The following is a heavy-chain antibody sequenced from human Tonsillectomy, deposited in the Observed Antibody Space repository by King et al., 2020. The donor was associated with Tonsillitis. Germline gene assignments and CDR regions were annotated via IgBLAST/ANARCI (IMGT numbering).Heavy chain of an antibody. D-gene: IGHD2-2*01. Sequence: QLVQSGTEVKMPGASVKISCKTSGYTFSSYAMHWVRQAPGQGLEWMGWINTAIGDTKYPQKLQGRVTITMDTSASTAFMELRSLRSEDTAVYFCARAPLVVPADMDYSGQGTLVTVSS. CDR3: ARAPLVVPADMDY. V-gene: IGHV1-3*04. CDR2: INTAIGDT. J-gene: IGHJ4*02. CDR1: GYTFSSYA.